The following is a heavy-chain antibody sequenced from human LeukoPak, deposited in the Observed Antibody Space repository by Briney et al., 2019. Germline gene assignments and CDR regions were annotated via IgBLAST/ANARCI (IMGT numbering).Heavy chain of an antibody. CDR1: GFTFDDYA. CDR3: ARGKEGFWSGYYAFDI. V-gene: IGHV3-9*01. Sequence: GGSLRLSCAASGFTFDDYAMHWVRQAPGKGLEWVSGISWNSGSIGYADSVKGRFTISRDNAKNSLYLQMNSLRAEDTAVYYCARGKEGFWSGYYAFDIWGQGTMVTVSS. J-gene: IGHJ3*02. CDR2: ISWNSGSI. D-gene: IGHD3-3*01.